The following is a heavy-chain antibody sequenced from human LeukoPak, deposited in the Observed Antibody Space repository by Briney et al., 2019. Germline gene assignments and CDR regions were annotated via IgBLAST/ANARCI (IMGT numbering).Heavy chain of an antibody. CDR1: GLIVTNAW. Sequence: GGSLRLSCAASGLIVTNAWMNWVRQAPGKGLEWVGRIQSKTDGGKTDYAAPVKGRFTISRDDSKITLYLQMNSLKTEDTAIYYCTTGIRGDWGQGTLVTVSS. D-gene: IGHD3-3*02. J-gene: IGHJ4*02. V-gene: IGHV3-15*07. CDR2: IQSKTDGGKT. CDR3: TTGIRGD.